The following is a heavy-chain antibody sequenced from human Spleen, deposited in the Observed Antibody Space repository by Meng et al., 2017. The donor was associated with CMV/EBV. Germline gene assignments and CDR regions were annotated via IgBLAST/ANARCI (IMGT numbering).Heavy chain of an antibody. V-gene: IGHV3-30*03. CDR2: ISYDESTK. J-gene: IGHJ4*02. CDR1: GGSISNYY. D-gene: IGHD2-2*01. Sequence: LSLTCTVSGGSISNYYWSWIRQPPGKGLEWVAIISYDESTKYYADSVKGRFTISRDNSKNTLYLQMNSLTDEDTAFYYCARPLSAMTYTVAVWGQGTLVTVSS. CDR3: ARPLSAMTYTVAV.